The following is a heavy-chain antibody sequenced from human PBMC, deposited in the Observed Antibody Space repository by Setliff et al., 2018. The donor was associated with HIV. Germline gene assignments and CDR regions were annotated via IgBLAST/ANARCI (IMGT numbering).Heavy chain of an antibody. D-gene: IGHD2-15*01. CDR3: ARVGVVVVAAHPGSAFAI. CDR2: IIPIFGTA. Sequence: SVKVSCKASGGTFSSYAISWVRQAPGQGLEWMGGIIPIFGTANYAQKFQGRVTITTDESTSTAYMELSSLRSEDTAVYYCARVGVVVVAAHPGSAFAIWGQGTMVTVSS. V-gene: IGHV1-69*05. CDR1: GGTFSSYA. J-gene: IGHJ3*02.